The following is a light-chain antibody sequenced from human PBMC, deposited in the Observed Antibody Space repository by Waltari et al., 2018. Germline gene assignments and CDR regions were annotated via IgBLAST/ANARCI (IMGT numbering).Light chain of an antibody. V-gene: IGKV3-20*01. J-gene: IGKJ2*01. CDR2: GAS. CDR1: QNINTNF. Sequence: EIVWTQSPGTLSWSPGERATLSCRASQNINTNFLTWYQQKPGQAPRLLIYGASSRATDIRDRFSGSGSGTDFTLTISRLEPEDIAVYYCQQYSRPSYTFGQGTKLEIK. CDR3: QQYSRPSYT.